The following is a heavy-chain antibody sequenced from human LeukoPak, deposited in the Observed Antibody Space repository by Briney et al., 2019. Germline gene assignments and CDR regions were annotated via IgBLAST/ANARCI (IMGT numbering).Heavy chain of an antibody. CDR3: ARDWVDIVATIWGNEPWFDP. J-gene: IGHJ5*02. Sequence: ASVKVSCKASGYTFTSYGISWVRQAPGQGLEWMGWISAYNGNTNYAQKLQGRVTMTTDTSTSTAYMELRSLRSDDTAVYYCARDWVDIVATIWGNEPWFDPWGQGTLVTVSS. D-gene: IGHD5-12*01. V-gene: IGHV1-18*01. CDR1: GYTFTSYG. CDR2: ISAYNGNT.